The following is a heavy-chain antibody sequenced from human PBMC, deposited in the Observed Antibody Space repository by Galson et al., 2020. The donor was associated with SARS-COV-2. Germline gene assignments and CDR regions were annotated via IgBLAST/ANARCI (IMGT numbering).Heavy chain of an antibody. J-gene: IGHJ3*02. V-gene: IGHV4-34*01. CDR2: VSHSGSI. Sequence: SGYYCAWIRQTPGKGLEWIGDVSHSGSINNNPSLKSRVTILLDTSKTHFSLKLSSLTAADAGVYYWATDLSGSHYSTGYEIWGQVIVV. D-gene: IGHD1-26*01. CDR3: ATDLSGSHYSTGYEI. CDR1: SGYY.